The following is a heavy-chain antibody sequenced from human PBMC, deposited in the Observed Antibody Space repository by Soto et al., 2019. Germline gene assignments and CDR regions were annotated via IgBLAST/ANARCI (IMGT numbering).Heavy chain of an antibody. CDR3: AGGYYDTSGYFDY. J-gene: IGHJ4*02. Sequence: AGGSLRLSCAASGFTFGDYFMSWIRQAPGKGLEWISYISTSGHTIYYADSVKGRLSISRDNAKNSLDLQMNSLGAEDTAVYYCAGGYYDTSGYFDYWGRGALVTVSS. CDR2: ISTSGHTI. CDR1: GFTFGDYF. V-gene: IGHV3-11*01. D-gene: IGHD3-22*01.